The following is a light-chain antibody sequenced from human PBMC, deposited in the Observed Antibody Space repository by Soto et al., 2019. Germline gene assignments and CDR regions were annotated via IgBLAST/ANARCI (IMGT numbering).Light chain of an antibody. Sequence: DIQMTQSPSTLSASLGDRVTITCRASQSISNSLAWYQQKPGKAPKLLIYRASALQSGVPSRFRGSGSGTEFTLTIDSLQPDDFATFYCQQYSTYPLTFGGGTKVDIK. CDR1: QSISNS. CDR2: RAS. CDR3: QQYSTYPLT. J-gene: IGKJ4*01. V-gene: IGKV1-5*03.